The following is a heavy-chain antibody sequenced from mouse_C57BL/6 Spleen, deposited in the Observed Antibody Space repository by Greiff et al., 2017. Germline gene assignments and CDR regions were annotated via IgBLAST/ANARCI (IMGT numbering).Heavy chain of an antibody. J-gene: IGHJ4*01. CDR2: IYPGDGDT. V-gene: IGHV1-80*01. CDR1: GYAFSSYW. Sequence: VKLQESGAELVKPGASVKISCKASGYAFSSYWMNWVKQRPGKGLEWIGQIYPGDGDTNYNGKFKGKATLTADKSSSTAYMQLSSLTSEDSAVYFCARGEITTVVGDYYAMDYWGQGTSVTVSS. D-gene: IGHD1-1*01. CDR3: ARGEITTVVGDYYAMDY.